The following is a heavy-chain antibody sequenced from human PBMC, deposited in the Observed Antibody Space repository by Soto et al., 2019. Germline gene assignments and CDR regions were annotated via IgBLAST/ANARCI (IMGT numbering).Heavy chain of an antibody. Sequence: QVQLVQSGAEVKKPGSSVKVSCKASGGTFSNHAVNWMRQAPGQGLEWMGGVIPLFGATNYAQKFQGRVTIIAYESTSTAYMELKSLRSEDTAVYDFARYCIASAGLTYFYYAMDVVGKGTKVTVSS. D-gene: IGHD6-13*01. CDR3: ARYCIASAGLTYFYYAMDV. CDR2: VIPLFGAT. V-gene: IGHV1-69*01. CDR1: GGTFSNHA. J-gene: IGHJ6*04.